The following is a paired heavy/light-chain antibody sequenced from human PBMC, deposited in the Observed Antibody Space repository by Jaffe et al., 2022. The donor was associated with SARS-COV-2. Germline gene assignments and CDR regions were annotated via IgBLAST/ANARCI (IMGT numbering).Heavy chain of an antibody. J-gene: IGHJ5*02. CDR2: INPNGGST. V-gene: IGHV1-46*01. CDR3: ALYNSGWYP. Sequence: QVQLVQSGAEVKKPGASVKVSCKASGYTFTSYYMHWVRQAPGQGLEWMGVINPNGGSTTYPQRFQGRVTMTRDTSTSTVYMELSSLRSEDTAMYYCALYNSGWYPWGQGTQVTVSS. D-gene: IGHD6-19*01. CDR1: GYTFTSYY.
Light chain of an antibody. J-gene: IGKJ2*01. CDR3: HQYGTSPHT. CDR1: QSLTGNY. Sequence: EIVLTQSPGTLSLSPGERATVSCRAGQSLTGNYLAWYQQKPGQAPRLLINGASSRAAGIPDRFSGSGSGTDFTLTISRLEPEDFAVYYCHQYGTSPHTFGQGTKLEIK. V-gene: IGKV3-20*01. CDR2: GAS.